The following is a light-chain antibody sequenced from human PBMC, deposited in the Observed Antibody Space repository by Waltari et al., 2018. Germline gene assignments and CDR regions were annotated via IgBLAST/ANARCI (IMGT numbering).Light chain of an antibody. CDR3: QTWVAGIRVI. J-gene: IGLJ2*01. V-gene: IGLV4-69*01. CDR1: GGHSTFA. CDR2: VDSGGSH. Sequence: QVVLTQSPSASAALGASVNLTCPVGGGHSTFAIPWHQQRPDKGPRYLMKVDSGGSHTKGDGIPDRFSGSSSGAERYLTISSLQSDDEADYYCQTWVAGIRVIFGGGTKLTVL.